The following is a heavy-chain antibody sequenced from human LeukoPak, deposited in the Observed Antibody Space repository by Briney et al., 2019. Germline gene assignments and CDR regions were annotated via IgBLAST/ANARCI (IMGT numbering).Heavy chain of an antibody. Sequence: PSETLSLTCTVSGGSISSSSYYWGWIRQPPGKGLEWIGSIYYSGSTYYNPSLKSRVTISVDTSKNQFSLKPSSVTAADTAVYYCARLPGYCGGDCYSRGWFDPWGQGTLVTVSS. CDR3: ARLPGYCGGDCYSRGWFDP. CDR1: GGSISSSSYY. V-gene: IGHV4-39*01. CDR2: IYYSGST. J-gene: IGHJ5*02. D-gene: IGHD2-21*02.